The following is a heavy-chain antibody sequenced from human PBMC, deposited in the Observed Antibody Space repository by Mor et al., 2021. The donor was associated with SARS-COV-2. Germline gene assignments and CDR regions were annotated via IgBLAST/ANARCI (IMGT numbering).Heavy chain of an antibody. CDR3: AKGDAIAVAGTSDY. D-gene: IGHD6-19*01. J-gene: IGHJ4*02. V-gene: IGHV3-23*01. CDR2: ISGSGGST. Sequence: LVSDMGLEWVSAISGSGGSTYYADSVKGRFTISRDNSKNTLYLQMNSLRAEDTAVYYCAKGDAIAVAGTSDYWGQGTLVT.